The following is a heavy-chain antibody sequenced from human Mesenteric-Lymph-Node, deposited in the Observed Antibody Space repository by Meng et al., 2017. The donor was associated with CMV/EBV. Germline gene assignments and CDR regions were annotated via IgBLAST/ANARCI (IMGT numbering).Heavy chain of an antibody. CDR3: ARHRDYYDSSGHDAFDI. D-gene: IGHD3-22*01. J-gene: IGHJ3*02. CDR1: SRSSSSYY. Sequence: SRSSSSYYWGWIRQPPGKGLEWIGSIYYSGSTYYNPSLKSRVTISVDTSKNQFSLKLSSVTAADTAVYYCARHRDYYDSSGHDAFDIWGQGTMVTVSS. V-gene: IGHV4-39*01. CDR2: IYYSGST.